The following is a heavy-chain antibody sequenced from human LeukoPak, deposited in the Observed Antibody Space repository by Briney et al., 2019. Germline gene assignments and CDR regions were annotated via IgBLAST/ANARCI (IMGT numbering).Heavy chain of an antibody. J-gene: IGHJ4*02. CDR2: IYHSGSST. CDR1: GGSISSYY. Sequence: SETLSLTCTVSGGSISSYYWTWMRQAPGKGLEWIGYIYHSGSSTYYNPSLNSRLSISVDTSKNQISLKLSSVTAADTAVYYCARDQGGYSGYGLDYWGQGTLVTVSS. D-gene: IGHD5-12*01. V-gene: IGHV4-59*01. CDR3: ARDQGGYSGYGLDY.